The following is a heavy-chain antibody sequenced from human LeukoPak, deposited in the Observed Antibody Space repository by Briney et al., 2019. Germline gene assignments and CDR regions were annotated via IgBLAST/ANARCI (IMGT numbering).Heavy chain of an antibody. Sequence: ASVKVSCKASGYTFTSYGISWVRQAPGQGLERMGWISAYNDNTNYAQKLQGRITMTTDTSTSTAYMELRSLRSDDTAIYYCARVVYGSGSSSRFDPWGQGTLVTVSS. D-gene: IGHD3-10*01. J-gene: IGHJ5*02. CDR2: ISAYNDNT. CDR1: GYTFTSYG. V-gene: IGHV1-18*04. CDR3: ARVVYGSGSSSRFDP.